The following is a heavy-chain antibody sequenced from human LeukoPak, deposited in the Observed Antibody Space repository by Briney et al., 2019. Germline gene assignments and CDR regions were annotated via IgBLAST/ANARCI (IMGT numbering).Heavy chain of an antibody. V-gene: IGHV4-59*01. J-gene: IGHJ4*02. CDR1: GGSISTYY. D-gene: IGHD3-10*01. CDR2: IYYSGST. Sequence: SETLSLTCTVPGGSISTYYWSWIRQPPGKGLEWIGDIYYSGSTNYNPSLKSRVTISVDTSKNQFSLKVSYVTAADTAVYYCARHTSMVRGVMKYYFDYWGQGTLATVSS. CDR3: ARHTSMVRGVMKYYFDY.